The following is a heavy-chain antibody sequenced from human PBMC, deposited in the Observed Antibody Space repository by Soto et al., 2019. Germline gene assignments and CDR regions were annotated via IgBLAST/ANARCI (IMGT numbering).Heavy chain of an antibody. V-gene: IGHV3-23*01. J-gene: IGHJ6*02. D-gene: IGHD6-19*01. Sequence: GGSLRLSCAASVFTFSSHAMSWVRQAPGKGLEWVSTISSGGDNTYSADSVKGRFTISRDNSKNTLYLQMNSLRAEDTAVYYCAKDFDSYRSGLYGMDVWGQVATVTVSS. CDR2: ISSGGDNT. CDR3: AKDFDSYRSGLYGMDV. CDR1: VFTFSSHA.